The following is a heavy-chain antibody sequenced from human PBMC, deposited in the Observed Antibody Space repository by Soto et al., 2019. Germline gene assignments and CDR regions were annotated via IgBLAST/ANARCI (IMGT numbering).Heavy chain of an antibody. Sequence: PSEPLSLTCNVSGESVSRGDYYWIWIRQPPGQGLVGIGSFHSSRRNNDNPSLKSRVSISLDTSKNPFSLSLSSVGAADTAIYYCAXVVRCTRSGGYYLAMDVWGQGTTVTVSS. J-gene: IGHJ6*02. CDR3: AXVVRCTRSGGYYLAMDV. CDR1: GESVSRGDYY. D-gene: IGHD6-25*01. CDR2: FHSSRRN. V-gene: IGHV4-61*08.